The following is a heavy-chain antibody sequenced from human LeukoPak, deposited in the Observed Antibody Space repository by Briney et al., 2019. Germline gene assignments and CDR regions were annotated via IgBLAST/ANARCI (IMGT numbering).Heavy chain of an antibody. V-gene: IGHV1-46*01. D-gene: IGHD1-26*01. CDR2: INPSGGST. CDR1: GYTFTSYY. CDR3: ARVFGEELLPDY. Sequence: ASVKVSCKASGYTFTSYYMHWVRQAPGQGLEWMGIINPSGGSTSYAQKFQGRVTMTRDMSTSTVYMELSSLRSEDTAVYYCARVFGEELLPDYWGQGTLVTVSS. J-gene: IGHJ4*02.